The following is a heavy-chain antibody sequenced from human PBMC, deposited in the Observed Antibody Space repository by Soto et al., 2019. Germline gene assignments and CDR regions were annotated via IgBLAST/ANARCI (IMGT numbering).Heavy chain of an antibody. V-gene: IGHV3-23*01. J-gene: IGHJ4*02. CDR1: GFTFSSYG. CDR2: ISGSVVST. Sequence: EVQLLESGGGLVQPGGSLRLSCAASGFTFSSYGMSWVRQAPGKGLEWVSGISGSVVSTYYSDTVKGRFTISRDNYKNTLYLQMNSLRVEDTAVYYCAKGRGCGCYSDFDCWGQGTLATVSS. CDR3: AKGRGCGCYSDFDC. D-gene: IGHD2-15*01.